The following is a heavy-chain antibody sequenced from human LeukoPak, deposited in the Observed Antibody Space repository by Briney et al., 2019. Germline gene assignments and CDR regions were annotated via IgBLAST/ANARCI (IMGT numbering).Heavy chain of an antibody. CDR3: ARHSGGTTKDF. Sequence: SETLSLTCTVSGGSISGYYWSWIRQPPGKGLEWIGYISYSGSTNYNASLKSRITISVDTSMNQFSLKLTSATAADTAVYYCARHSGGTTKDFWGQGTLVTVSS. V-gene: IGHV4-59*08. J-gene: IGHJ4*02. CDR2: ISYSGST. D-gene: IGHD1-1*01. CDR1: GGSISGYY.